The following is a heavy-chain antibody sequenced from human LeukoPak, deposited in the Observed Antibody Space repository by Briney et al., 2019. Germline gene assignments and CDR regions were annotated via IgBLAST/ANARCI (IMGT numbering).Heavy chain of an antibody. D-gene: IGHD6-13*01. CDR2: IYYSGNT. J-gene: IGHJ5*02. Sequence: SETLSLTCTVSGGSINTTTHYWDWIRQPPGKGLELIGDIYYSGNTYFNPSLKSRVTMSVDTSKNQFSLKVSSVTAADTAVYYCARRIAPAGFHWFDPWGQGILVTVSS. CDR3: ARRIAPAGFHWFDP. V-gene: IGHV4-39*01. CDR1: GGSINTTTHY.